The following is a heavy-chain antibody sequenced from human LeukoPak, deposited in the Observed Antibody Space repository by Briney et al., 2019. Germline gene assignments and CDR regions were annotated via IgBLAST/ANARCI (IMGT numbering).Heavy chain of an antibody. J-gene: IGHJ3*02. CDR3: ATDGGNSSGAFDI. V-gene: IGHV1-69*01. CDR1: GGTFSSYA. D-gene: IGHD4-23*01. CDR2: IIPIFGTA. Sequence: GSSVKVSCKASGGTFSSYATSWVRQAPGQGLEWMGGIIPIFGTANYAQKFQGRVTITADESTSTAYMELSSLRSEDTAVYYCATDGGNSSGAFDIWGQGTMVTVSS.